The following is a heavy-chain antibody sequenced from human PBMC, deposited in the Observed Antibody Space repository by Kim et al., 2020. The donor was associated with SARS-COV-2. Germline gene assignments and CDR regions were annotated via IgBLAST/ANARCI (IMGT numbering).Heavy chain of an antibody. CDR1: GFTFSDYY. J-gene: IGHJ4*02. CDR3: ARVDCSRGSCYSGFDY. D-gene: IGHD2-15*01. Sequence: GGSLRLSCAASGFTFSDYYMDWVRQAPGKGLEWVGRIRNKDNSYITHYAASVKGRFTVSRDDSQNSLYLQMNSLKPEDTAFYYCARVDCSRGSCYSGFDYWGQGTLVTVSS. V-gene: IGHV3-72*01. CDR2: IRNKDNSYIT.